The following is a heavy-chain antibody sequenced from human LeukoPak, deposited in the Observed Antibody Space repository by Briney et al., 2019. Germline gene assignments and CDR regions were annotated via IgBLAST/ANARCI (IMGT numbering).Heavy chain of an antibody. D-gene: IGHD3-3*01. V-gene: IGHV3-11*04. CDR2: ISSSGSAD. J-gene: IGHJ4*02. CDR3: ARTQKYYDLLSGMN. CDR1: GFTFSDYY. Sequence: PGGSLRLSCAATGFTFSDYYMSWLRQAPGKGLEWISYISSSGSADYYADSVQGRFTVSRDNAKSSLYLQMNSLRAEDTAVYYCARTQKYYDLLSGMNWGQGTLVTVSS.